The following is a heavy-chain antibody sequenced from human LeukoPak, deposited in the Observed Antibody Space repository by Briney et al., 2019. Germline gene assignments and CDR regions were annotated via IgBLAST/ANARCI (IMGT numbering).Heavy chain of an antibody. Sequence: GGSLRLSCAASGFTFSSYSMNWVRQAPGKGLEWVSYISSSSSTMYYADSAKGRFTISRDNAKNSLYLQMNSLRAEDTAVYYCARDPRGYCSSTSCYFDYWGQGTLVTVSS. V-gene: IGHV3-48*01. CDR3: ARDPRGYCSSTSCYFDY. D-gene: IGHD2-2*01. CDR1: GFTFSSYS. CDR2: ISSSSSTM. J-gene: IGHJ4*02.